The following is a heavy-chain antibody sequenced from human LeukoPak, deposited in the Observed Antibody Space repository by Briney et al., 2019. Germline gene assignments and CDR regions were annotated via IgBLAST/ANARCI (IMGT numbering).Heavy chain of an antibody. V-gene: IGHV5-10-1*01. D-gene: IGHD3-22*01. CDR2: IDPSDSYT. CDR3: ARRAYYDSSGYYYYADY. Sequence: GESLRISCKGSGYSFTSYWISWVRQMPGKGLEWMGRIDPSDSYTNYSPSFQGHVTISADKSISTAYLQWSSLRASDTAMYYCARRAYYDSSGYYYYADYWGQGTLVTVSS. J-gene: IGHJ4*02. CDR1: GYSFTSYW.